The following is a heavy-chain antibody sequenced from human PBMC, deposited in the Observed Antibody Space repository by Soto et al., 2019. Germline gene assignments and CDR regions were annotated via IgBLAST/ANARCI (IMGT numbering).Heavy chain of an antibody. CDR3: ARGHGGGTFQLDY. CDR1: GFIFSDHH. CDR2: IRNKANGYTT. D-gene: IGHD1-1*01. Sequence: PGGSLRLSCAASGFIFSDHHMDWVRQAPGKGLEWVGRIRNKANGYTTEYAASVKGRFTISRDDSTNSLYLQLSSLETEDTAVYYVARGHGGGTFQLDYWGTGALVTVAS. J-gene: IGHJ4*02. V-gene: IGHV3-72*01.